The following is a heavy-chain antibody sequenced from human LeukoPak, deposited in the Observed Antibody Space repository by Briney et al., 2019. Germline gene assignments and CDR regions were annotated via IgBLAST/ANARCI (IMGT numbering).Heavy chain of an antibody. CDR2: IKQNGREK. D-gene: IGHD6-19*01. V-gene: IGHV3-7*01. CDR3: ARANFPGIAVAGTGIDY. Sequence: GGSLRLSCAASGFTFGSYWMNWVRKAPGKGLEWVANIKQNGREKYYVDSVKGRFTIPRDNAKKSLYLQMNSLRAEDTAVYYCARANFPGIAVAGTGIDYWGQGTLVTVSS. CDR1: GFTFGSYW. J-gene: IGHJ4*02.